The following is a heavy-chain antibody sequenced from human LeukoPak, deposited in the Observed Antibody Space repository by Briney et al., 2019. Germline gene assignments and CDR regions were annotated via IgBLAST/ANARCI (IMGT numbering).Heavy chain of an antibody. CDR3: AKGWRGQYQLQDYFDY. Sequence: GGSVCPVCAASGFTFSSYGMHWVRQAPGKGLEWVAFIRYDGSNKYYADSVKGRFTISRDNSKNTLYLQMNSLRAEDTAVYYCAKGWRGQYQLQDYFDYWGQGTLVTVSS. D-gene: IGHD2-2*01. CDR1: GFTFSSYG. CDR2: IRYDGSNK. J-gene: IGHJ4*02. V-gene: IGHV3-30*02.